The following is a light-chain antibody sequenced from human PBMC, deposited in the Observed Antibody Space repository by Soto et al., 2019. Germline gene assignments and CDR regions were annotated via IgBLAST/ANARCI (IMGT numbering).Light chain of an antibody. V-gene: IGLV2-23*02. Sequence: QSVLTQPASVSGSPGQSITISCTGTSSDVGGYNIVSWYQQHPGKVPKLMIYEVTKRPSGVSNRLSGSKSGNTASLTISGLQAEDEADYYCCSYATGNTVIFGGGTQLTVL. CDR1: SSDVGGYNI. CDR3: CSYATGNTVI. CDR2: EVT. J-gene: IGLJ2*01.